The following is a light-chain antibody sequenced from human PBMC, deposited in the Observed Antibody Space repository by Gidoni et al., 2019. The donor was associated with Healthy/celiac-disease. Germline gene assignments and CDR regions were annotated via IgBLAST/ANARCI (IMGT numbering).Light chain of an antibody. V-gene: IGLV1-40*01. CDR3: QSYDSSLSGHVV. CDR1: SSTIGAGYD. CDR2: GNS. Sequence: QSVLTQPPSVSRAPGQRVTISCTGSSSTIGAGYDVHLYQQLPGTAPKLLIYGNSNRPSGVPDRFSGSKSGTSASLAITGLQAEDEADYYCQSYDSSLSGHVVFGGGTKLTVL. J-gene: IGLJ2*01.